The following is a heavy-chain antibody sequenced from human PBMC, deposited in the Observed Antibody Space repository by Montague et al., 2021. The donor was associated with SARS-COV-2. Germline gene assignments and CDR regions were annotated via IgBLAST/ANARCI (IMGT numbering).Heavy chain of an antibody. D-gene: IGHD5-12*01. J-gene: IGHJ3*02. Sequence: SETLSLTCTVSGGSISSSNYYWDWIRQPPGKGLEWIGSIYDSGSTXNNPSLKSRVTISVDTSKNHFSLKLSSVTAADTAVYYCARRGRKLLPVATTIGGFDIWGQGTMVTVSS. V-gene: IGHV4-39*02. CDR1: GGSISSSNYY. CDR3: ARRGRKLLPVATTIGGFDI. CDR2: IYDSGST.